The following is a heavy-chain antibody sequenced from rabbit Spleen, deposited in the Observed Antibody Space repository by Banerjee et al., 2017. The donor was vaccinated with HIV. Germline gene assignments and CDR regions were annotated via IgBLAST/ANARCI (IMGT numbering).Heavy chain of an antibody. CDR1: GFSFSSDYY. J-gene: IGHJ3*01. V-gene: IGHV1S45*01. Sequence: QEQLVESGGDLVKPGASLTLTCTASGFSFSSDYYICWVRQAPGKGLEWIACIYGGDIHSTAYASWAKGRFTISKASSTTVTLQMTRLTAADTATYFCARNLGGGSWTSRLDLWGQGTLVTVS. CDR2: IYGGDIHST. D-gene: IGHD8-1*01. CDR3: ARNLGGGSWTSRLDL.